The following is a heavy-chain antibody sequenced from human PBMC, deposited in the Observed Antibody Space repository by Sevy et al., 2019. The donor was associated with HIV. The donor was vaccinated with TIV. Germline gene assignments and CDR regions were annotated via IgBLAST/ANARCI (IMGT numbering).Heavy chain of an antibody. Sequence: GSLRPSCAASGFTFNIYSMSWVRQTPGKGLEWVATLSFGCGKINHADSVKGRFTMSRDDSKNAVYLQMNNLRVEDTAIYYCAREGCTKPHDYWGQGTLVTVSS. D-gene: IGHD2-8*01. CDR1: GFTFNIYS. CDR2: LSFGCGKI. V-gene: IGHV3-23*01. J-gene: IGHJ4*02. CDR3: AREGCTKPHDY.